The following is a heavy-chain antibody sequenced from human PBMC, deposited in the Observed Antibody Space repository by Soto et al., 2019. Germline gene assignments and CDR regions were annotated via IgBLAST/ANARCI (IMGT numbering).Heavy chain of an antibody. J-gene: IGHJ6*02. CDR1: GVSFNNNG. Sequence: QVQLVQSGAEVKKPGSSVKVSCKTSGVSFNNNGIGWVRQAPGHGLEWMGGVSPPFRTSNYARKFQGRISITADASTGTVNMELSILTSEDTAQYYCARVLYYGSGSYSPYGMDVGGQGTTVTVSS. V-gene: IGHV1-69*01. CDR2: VSPPFRTS. CDR3: ARVLYYGSGSYSPYGMDV. D-gene: IGHD3-10*01.